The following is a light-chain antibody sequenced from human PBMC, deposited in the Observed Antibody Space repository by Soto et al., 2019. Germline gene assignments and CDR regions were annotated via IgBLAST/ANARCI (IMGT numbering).Light chain of an antibody. J-gene: IGKJ4*01. CDR3: QQSNSDPT. Sequence: DIQMTQSPSSLSASVGDRVTIACRAGQSISTYLNWYQQKPGKAPKLLIFAASSLKSGVPSRFSGSGSGTDFPLTINSLQLEDCATYYCQQSNSDPTFGGGTKVEIK. CDR2: AAS. V-gene: IGKV1-39*01. CDR1: QSISTY.